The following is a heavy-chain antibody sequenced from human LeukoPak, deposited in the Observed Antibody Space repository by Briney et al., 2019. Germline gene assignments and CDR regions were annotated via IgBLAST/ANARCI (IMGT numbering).Heavy chain of an antibody. CDR1: GFTFRRYW. D-gene: IGHD6-19*01. CDR2: INTDGSDT. Sequence: GGSLRLSCAASGFTFRRYWMHWVRQAPGKGPVWVSRINTDGSDTIYADSVKGRFTISRDNAKNTLFLQMNSLRAEDTAVYYCARDESVTGPTTSDYWGQGTLVTVSS. J-gene: IGHJ4*02. CDR3: ARDESVTGPTTSDY. V-gene: IGHV3-74*01.